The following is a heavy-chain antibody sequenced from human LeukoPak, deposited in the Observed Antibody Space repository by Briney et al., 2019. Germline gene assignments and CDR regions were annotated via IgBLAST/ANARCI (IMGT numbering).Heavy chain of an antibody. D-gene: IGHD2-2*01. CDR1: GYTFTGYY. J-gene: IGHJ4*02. V-gene: IGHV1-2*02. CDR3: ARDLIVVVPAAMEDY. Sequence: ASVKVSCKASGYTFTGYYVHWVRQAPGQGLEWMGWINPNSGGTNYAQKFQGRVTMTRDTSISTAYMELSRLRSDDTAVYYCARDLIVVVPAAMEDYWGQGTLVTVSS. CDR2: INPNSGGT.